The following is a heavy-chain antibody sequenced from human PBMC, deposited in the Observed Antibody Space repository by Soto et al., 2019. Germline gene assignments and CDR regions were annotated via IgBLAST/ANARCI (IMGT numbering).Heavy chain of an antibody. V-gene: IGHV2-5*02. D-gene: IGHD3-9*01. CDR1: GFSLSTSGVG. CDR3: AHKPDNYDILTGYLLDY. CDR2: IYWDDDK. J-gene: IGHJ4*02. Sequence: QITLKESGPTLVKPTQTLTLTCTFSGFSLSTSGVGVGWIRQPPGKALEWLALIYWDDDKRYSPSLKSRLTTTKDPPKTRVVLTMTHMDPVDTATYYCAHKPDNYDILTGYLLDYWGQGTLVTVSS.